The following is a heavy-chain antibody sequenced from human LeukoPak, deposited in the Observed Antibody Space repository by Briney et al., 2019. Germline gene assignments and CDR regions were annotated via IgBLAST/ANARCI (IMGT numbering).Heavy chain of an antibody. J-gene: IGHJ4*02. D-gene: IGHD3-22*01. V-gene: IGHV3-9*03. CDR3: AKGDSSAYYGAPDY. CDR1: GFTFDDYG. CDR2: INWNSGSI. Sequence: GRSLRLSCAASGFTFDDYGMQWVRQVPGKGLEWVSGINWNSGSIGYADSVKGRFTISRDNAKNSLCLQMNSLRAEDMALYYCAKGDSSAYYGAPDYWGQGTLVTVSS.